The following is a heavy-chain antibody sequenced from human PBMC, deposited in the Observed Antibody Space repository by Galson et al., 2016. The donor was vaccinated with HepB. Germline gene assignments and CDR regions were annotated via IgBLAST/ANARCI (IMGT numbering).Heavy chain of an antibody. D-gene: IGHD3-22*01. J-gene: IGHJ4*02. CDR3: ARYSSGYRPNFDY. V-gene: IGHV4-59*08. CDR2: IYYSGST. Sequence: ETLSLTCTVSGGSISTYYWSWIRQSPGKGLEWIGYIYYSGSTNYNPSLKSRVTISVDTSKNQFSLKLSSVTAADTAVYYCARYSSGYRPNFDYWGQGTLVTVSS. CDR1: GGSISTYY.